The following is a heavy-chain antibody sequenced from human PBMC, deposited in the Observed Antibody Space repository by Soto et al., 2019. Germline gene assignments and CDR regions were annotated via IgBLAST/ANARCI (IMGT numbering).Heavy chain of an antibody. CDR3: AKGGYCSSTSCYESHYYYYYYMDV. D-gene: IGHD2-2*01. Sequence: EVQLLESGGGLVQPGGSLRLSCAASGFTFSSHAMSWVRQAPGKGLEWVSAISGSGGSTYYADSAKGRFTISRDNSKNTLYLQMNSLRAEDTAVYYCAKGGYCSSTSCYESHYYYYYYMDVWGKGTTVTVSS. J-gene: IGHJ6*03. V-gene: IGHV3-23*01. CDR1: GFTFSSHA. CDR2: ISGSGGST.